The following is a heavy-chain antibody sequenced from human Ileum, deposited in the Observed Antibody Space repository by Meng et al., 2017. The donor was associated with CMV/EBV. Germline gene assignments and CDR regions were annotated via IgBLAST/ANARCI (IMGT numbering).Heavy chain of an antibody. CDR3: ARIRADGDYNSH. CDR1: GYTLTSFG. D-gene: IGHD4-17*01. J-gene: IGHJ4*02. CDR2: ISAYNGDT. Sequence: ASVKVSCKASGYTLTSFGISWVRQAPGQGLEWMGWISAYNGDTSYSQKLQGRVTMTTDTSTNTAYMELRSLRFDDTAVYYCARIRADGDYNSHWGQGTLVTVSS. V-gene: IGHV1-18*01.